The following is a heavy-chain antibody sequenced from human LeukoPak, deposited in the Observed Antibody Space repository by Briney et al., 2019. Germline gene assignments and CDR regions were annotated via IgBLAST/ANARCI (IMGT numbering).Heavy chain of an antibody. D-gene: IGHD4-23*01. J-gene: IGHJ6*03. Sequence: ASVKVSCKASGYTFTSYYMHWVRQAPGQGLEWMGIINPSGGSTSYAQKFQGRVTMTRDTSTSTVYMELSSLRSEDTAVYYCARDDSVFDGCNNYYYYYMDVWGKGTTVTVSS. V-gene: IGHV1-46*03. CDR1: GYTFTSYY. CDR2: INPSGGST. CDR3: ARDDSVFDGCNNYYYYYMDV.